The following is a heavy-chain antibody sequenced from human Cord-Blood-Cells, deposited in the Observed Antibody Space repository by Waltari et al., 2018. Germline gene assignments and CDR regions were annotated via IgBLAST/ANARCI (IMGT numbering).Heavy chain of an antibody. J-gene: IGHJ4*02. CDR1: GYSISSGYY. Sequence: QVQLQESGPGLVKPSETLSLTCTVSGYSISSGYYWGWLRQPPGKGLEWIGSIYHSGSTYHNPSRKSRVTISVDTSKNQFSLKLSSVTAADTAVYYCARGGAARPVDYWGQGTLVTVSS. CDR2: IYHSGST. D-gene: IGHD6-6*01. CDR3: ARGGAARPVDY. V-gene: IGHV4-38-2*02.